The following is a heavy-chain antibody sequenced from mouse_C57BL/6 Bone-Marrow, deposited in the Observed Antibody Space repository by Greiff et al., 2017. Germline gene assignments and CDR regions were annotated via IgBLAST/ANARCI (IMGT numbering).Heavy chain of an antibody. CDR2: IYPGGGYT. CDR3: ARKLGWAMDY. V-gene: IGHV1-63*01. CDR1: GYTFTNYW. Sequence: QVQLQQSGAELVRPGTSVKMSCKASGYTFTNYWIGWAKQRPGHGLEWIGDIYPGGGYTNYNEKFKGKATLTADKSSNTAYMQFSSLTSEDSAIYYCARKLGWAMDYWGQGTSVTVSS. D-gene: IGHD4-1*01. J-gene: IGHJ4*01.